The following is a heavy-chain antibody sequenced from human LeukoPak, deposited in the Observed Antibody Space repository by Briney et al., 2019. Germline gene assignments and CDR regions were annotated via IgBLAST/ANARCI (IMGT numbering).Heavy chain of an antibody. V-gene: IGHV5-51*01. D-gene: IGHD5-24*01. J-gene: IGHJ4*02. CDR2: LYPGDSDS. CDR3: ARASRDGYNQNFDY. CDR1: GYGFFSNYW. Sequence: PGESLKISCKAYGYGFFSNYWIAWVRQMPGKGLEWMGILYPGDSDSRYSPSFQGQVTISADRSISTAYLHWSSLKVSDTAMYYCARASRDGYNQNFDYWGQGTLVTVSS.